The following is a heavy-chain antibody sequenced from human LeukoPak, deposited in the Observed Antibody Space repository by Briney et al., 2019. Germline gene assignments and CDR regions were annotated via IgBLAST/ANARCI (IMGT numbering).Heavy chain of an antibody. CDR2: IIPILGIA. CDR1: GGTFSSYA. CDR3: ARDKRGGDGYNMS. J-gene: IGHJ4*02. D-gene: IGHD5-24*01. Sequence: ASVKVSCKASGGTFSSYAISWVRQAPGQGLEWMRRIIPILGIANYAQKFQGRVTITADKSTSTAYMELSSLRSEDTAVYYCARDKRGGDGYNMSWGQGTLVTVSS. V-gene: IGHV1-69*04.